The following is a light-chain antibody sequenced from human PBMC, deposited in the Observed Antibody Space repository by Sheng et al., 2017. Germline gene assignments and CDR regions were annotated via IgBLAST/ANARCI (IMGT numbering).Light chain of an antibody. V-gene: IGKV1-5*03. CDR3: QQYNSYPQGLT. CDR2: KAS. Sequence: IQMTQSPSSLSASVGDRVTITCRASQSISSWLAWYQQKPGKAPKLLIYKASSLESGVPSRFSGSGSGTEFTLTISSLQPDDFATYYCQQYNSYPQGLTFGGGTKVEIK. CDR1: QSISSW. J-gene: IGKJ4*01.